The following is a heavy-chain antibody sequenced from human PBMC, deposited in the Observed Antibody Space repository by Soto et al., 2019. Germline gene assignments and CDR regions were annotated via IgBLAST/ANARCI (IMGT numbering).Heavy chain of an antibody. V-gene: IGHV3-30*18. Sequence: GGSLRLSCAASGFTFNTFGMHGVRQAPGKGLEWVAVISHDEINKYYTDSVKGRFTISRDNSKNTLFLQMNSLRAEDTAVYYCAKGVRLTWLRNVLDVWGQGPTVTGSS. CDR3: AKGVRLTWLRNVLDV. D-gene: IGHD5-12*01. J-gene: IGHJ6*02. CDR2: ISHDEINK. CDR1: GFTFNTFG.